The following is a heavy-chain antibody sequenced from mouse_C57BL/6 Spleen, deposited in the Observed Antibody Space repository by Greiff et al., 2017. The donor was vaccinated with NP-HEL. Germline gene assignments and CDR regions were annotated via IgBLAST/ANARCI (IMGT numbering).Heavy chain of an antibody. CDR3: AREGNGNVDY. CDR1: GYSITSGYY. V-gene: IGHV3-6*01. CDR2: ISYDGSN. Sequence: EVKLQESGPGLVKPSQSLSLTCSVTGYSITSGYYWNWIRQFPGNKLEWMGYISYDGSNNYNPSLKNRISITRDTSKNQFFLKLNSVTTEDTATYYCAREGNGNVDYWGQGTTLTVSS. J-gene: IGHJ2*01.